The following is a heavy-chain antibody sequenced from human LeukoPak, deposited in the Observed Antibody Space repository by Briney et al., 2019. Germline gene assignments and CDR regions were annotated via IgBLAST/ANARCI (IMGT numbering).Heavy chain of an antibody. CDR3: ASGPPPGYYDKSGYYPEYLQH. Sequence: SVKVSSKAFGGTFSSHAISWVRQAPGQGLEWMGGTIPFFVTANYAQKFQGRVTITADESTSTAYMELSSLRSEDTAVYYCASGPPPGYYDKSGYYPEYLQHWGQGTLVTVSS. V-gene: IGHV1-69*13. CDR1: GGTFSSHA. D-gene: IGHD3-22*01. J-gene: IGHJ1*01. CDR2: TIPFFVTA.